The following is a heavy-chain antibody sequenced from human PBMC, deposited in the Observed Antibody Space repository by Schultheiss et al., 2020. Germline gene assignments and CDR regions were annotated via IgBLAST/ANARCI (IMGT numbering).Heavy chain of an antibody. D-gene: IGHD6-19*01. J-gene: IGHJ4*02. CDR1: GFTFSDYY. CDR3: ARDFIAVAGTADY. Sequence: GGSLRLSCAASGFTFSDYYMSWVRQAPGKGLVWVSRINGDGSSTTYADSVKGRFTISRDNSKNTLYLQMSSLRDEDTAVYYCARDFIAVAGTADYWGQGTLVTVSS. V-gene: IGHV3-74*03. CDR2: INGDGSST.